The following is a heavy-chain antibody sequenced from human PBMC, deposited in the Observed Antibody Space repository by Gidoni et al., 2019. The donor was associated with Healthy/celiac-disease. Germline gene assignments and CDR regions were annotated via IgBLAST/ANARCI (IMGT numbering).Heavy chain of an antibody. D-gene: IGHD6-19*01. V-gene: IGHV3-30*18. CDR1: GFTFSSYG. CDR3: AKVGGIAVAGGYFDY. J-gene: IGHJ4*02. Sequence: QVQLVESGGGGVPPGRYLRLSCAASGFTFSSYGMHWVRQAPGKGLEWVAVISYDGSNKYDADSVKGRFTISRDNSKNTLYLQMNSLRAEDTAVYYCAKVGGIAVAGGYFDYWGQGTLVTVSS. CDR2: ISYDGSNK.